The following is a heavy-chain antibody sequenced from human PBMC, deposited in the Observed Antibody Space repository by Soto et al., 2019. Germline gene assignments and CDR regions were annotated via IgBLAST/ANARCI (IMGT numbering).Heavy chain of an antibody. CDR3: ARDRGPSSGYYPYWFDP. CDR1: GGTFSSYA. CDR2: IIPIFGTA. J-gene: IGHJ5*02. V-gene: IGHV1-69*12. Sequence: QVQLVQSGAEVKKPGSSVKVSCKASGGTFSSYAITWVRQAPGQGLEWMGGIIPIFGTANYAQKFQARVKITADEPPSTAYIERSSLRSEDTAVYYCARDRGPSSGYYPYWFDPWGQGTLVTVSS. D-gene: IGHD3-22*01.